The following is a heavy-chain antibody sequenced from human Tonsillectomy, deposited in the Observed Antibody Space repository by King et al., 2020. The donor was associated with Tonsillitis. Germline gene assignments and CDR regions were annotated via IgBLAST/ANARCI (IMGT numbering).Heavy chain of an antibody. CDR1: GFSLSTDEIR. V-gene: IGHV2-70*04. CDR3: TRSQAGSNWFDP. J-gene: IGHJ5*02. Sequence: VTFKESGPALVKPTQTLTLTCTFSGFSLSTDEIRVSWVRQPPGKALEWLSRIVLGDEKFFSTSLKTRLTISRETSKNQVVLRMTNMDPGDTATYYCTRSQAGSNWFDPWGRGTLVTVSS. CDR2: IVLGDEK.